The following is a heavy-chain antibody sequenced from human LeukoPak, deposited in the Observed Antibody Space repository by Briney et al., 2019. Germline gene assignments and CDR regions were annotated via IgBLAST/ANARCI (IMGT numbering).Heavy chain of an antibody. Sequence: SETLSLTCTVSGSSISSYYWSWIRQPPGKGLEWIGYNYYSGSTNYNPSLKSRVTISVDTSKNQFSLKLSSVAAADTAVYYCARESVLYSSPFFDYWGQGTLVTVSS. CDR2: NYYSGST. J-gene: IGHJ4*02. V-gene: IGHV4-59*01. D-gene: IGHD6-6*01. CDR1: GSSISSYY. CDR3: ARESVLYSSPFFDY.